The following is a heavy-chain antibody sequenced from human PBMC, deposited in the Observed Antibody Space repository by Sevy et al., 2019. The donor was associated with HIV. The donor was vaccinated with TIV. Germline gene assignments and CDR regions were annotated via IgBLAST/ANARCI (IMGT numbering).Heavy chain of an antibody. CDR2: ISYDGRKK. V-gene: IGHV3-30*04. CDR3: ARNFLRFLEWLPRIEVERLYYFDY. CDR1: GFIFSSYA. Sequence: GGSLRLSCAAAGFIFSSYAMHWVRQAPGKGLEWEAVISYDGRKKYYADSVKGRFTISRDNSKNTLYLQMNSLRAEDTAVYYCARNFLRFLEWLPRIEVERLYYFDYWGQRTLVTVSS. D-gene: IGHD3-3*01. J-gene: IGHJ4*02.